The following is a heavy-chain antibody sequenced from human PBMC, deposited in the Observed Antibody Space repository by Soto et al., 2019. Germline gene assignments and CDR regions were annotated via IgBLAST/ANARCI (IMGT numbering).Heavy chain of an antibody. Sequence: GASVNVSCQASGYVFTNYAIHWVRQAPGQRIEWMGWINGGNGNTKYSQKFQGRVTITRDTSASTAYMELSSLRSEDTAVFYCARAHYDLLTGSSLNWFDPWGQGTLVTVSS. D-gene: IGHD3-9*01. CDR2: INGGNGNT. CDR3: ARAHYDLLTGSSLNWFDP. J-gene: IGHJ5*02. V-gene: IGHV1-3*01. CDR1: GYVFTNYA.